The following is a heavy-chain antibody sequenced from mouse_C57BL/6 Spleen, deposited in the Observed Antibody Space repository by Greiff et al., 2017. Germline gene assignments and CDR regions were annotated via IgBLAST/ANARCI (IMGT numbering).Heavy chain of an antibody. Sequence: EVQLVESGGGLVQPGGSLSLSCAASGFTFTDYYMSWVRQPPGKALEWLGFIRNKANGYTTEYSASVKGRFTISRDNSQSILYLQMNALRAEDSATYYCARSLYDNYIDYWGQGTTLTVSS. D-gene: IGHD2-3*01. CDR2: IRNKANGYTT. J-gene: IGHJ2*01. CDR3: ARSLYDNYIDY. CDR1: GFTFTDYY. V-gene: IGHV7-3*01.